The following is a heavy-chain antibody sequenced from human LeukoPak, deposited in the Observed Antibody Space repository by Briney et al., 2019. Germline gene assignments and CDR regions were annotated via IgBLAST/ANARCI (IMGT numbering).Heavy chain of an antibody. CDR2: IYYSGST. V-gene: IGHV4-39*01. CDR1: GGSISSSSYY. Sequence: SETLSLTCTVSGGSISSSSYYWGWIRQPPGKGLEWIGSIYYSGSTYYNPSLKSRVTISIDTSKNQFSLKLNSVTAADAAVCYCVRQGDGYCSSTNCLFSFDYWGQGTLVTVSS. D-gene: IGHD2-2*03. CDR3: VRQGDGYCSSTNCLFSFDY. J-gene: IGHJ4*02.